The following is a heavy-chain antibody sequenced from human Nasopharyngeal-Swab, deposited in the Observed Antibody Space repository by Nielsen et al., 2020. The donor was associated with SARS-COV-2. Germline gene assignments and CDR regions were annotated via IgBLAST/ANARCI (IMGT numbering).Heavy chain of an antibody. CDR3: ASSTAAGTNYYYYYMDV. J-gene: IGHJ6*03. D-gene: IGHD6-13*01. CDR2: INAGNGNT. V-gene: IGHV1-3*01. Sequence: VRQAPGQGLGGMGWINAGNGNTKYSQEFQGRVTITRDTSASTAYMELSSLRSEDTAVYYCASSTAAGTNYYYYYMDVWGKGTTVTVSS.